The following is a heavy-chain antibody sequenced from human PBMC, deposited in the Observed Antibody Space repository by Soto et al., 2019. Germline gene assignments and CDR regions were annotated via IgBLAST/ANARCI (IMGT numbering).Heavy chain of an antibody. J-gene: IGHJ4*02. Sequence: QVQLVESGGGVVQPGRSLRLSCAASGFTFSIYAMHWVRQTPGTGLECVASMSYDGSNKYYADSVKGRFNISRDNSKNTLYLQINRPAAEDTAVYYCARDHTGITTAGGCRIEYWGQGTLVTVSS. CDR1: GFTFSIYA. V-gene: IGHV3-30-3*01. CDR2: MSYDGSNK. D-gene: IGHD1-20*01. CDR3: ARDHTGITTAGGCRIEY.